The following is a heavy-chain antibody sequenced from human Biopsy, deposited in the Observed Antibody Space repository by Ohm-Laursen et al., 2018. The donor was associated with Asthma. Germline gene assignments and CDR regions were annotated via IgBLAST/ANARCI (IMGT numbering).Heavy chain of an antibody. CDR1: GAAISRGGYY. CDR3: ARGSSSRLSQWELLVSGGKRAHSYYGMGV. CDR2: IYTDGST. D-gene: IGHD1-26*01. J-gene: IGHJ6*02. V-gene: IGHV4-31*03. Sequence: TLSLTRSVSGAAISRGGYYWSWIRQPPGKGLEWIGYIYTDGSTDYNPSLKSRLSMSVDTSMNQFSLKLTSVTAADTAVYYCARGSSSRLSQWELLVSGGKRAHSYYGMGVWGQGTTVTVSS.